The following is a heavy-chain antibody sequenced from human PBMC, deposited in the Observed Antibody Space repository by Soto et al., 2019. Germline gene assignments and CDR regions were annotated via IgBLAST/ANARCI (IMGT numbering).Heavy chain of an antibody. CDR1: GFTFSSYS. CDR3: ARASNHDSGKWFDP. Sequence: PGGSLRLSCAASGFTFSSYSIHWVRQAPGKGLEWVAVISYDGSNKYYADSVKGRFTISRDNSKNTLYLQMNSLRAEDTAVYYCARASNHDSGKWFDPWGQGTLVTVSS. D-gene: IGHD3-22*01. V-gene: IGHV3-30-3*01. J-gene: IGHJ5*02. CDR2: ISYDGSNK.